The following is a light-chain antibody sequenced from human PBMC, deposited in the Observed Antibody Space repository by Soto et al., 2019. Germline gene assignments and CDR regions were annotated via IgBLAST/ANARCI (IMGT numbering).Light chain of an antibody. CDR3: HQYYSDFFP. V-gene: IGKV4-1*01. CDR2: WAS. J-gene: IGKJ2*01. CDR1: QSLLYSSNNKTY. Sequence: DIVMTQSPDSLTVSLGERATINCKSSQSLLYSSNNKTYLAWYQHRPGQSPKMLIFWASARESGVPDRFAGSGSETDSTLTISSLQAEDPAAYYCHQYYSDFFPFGQGNRLEIK.